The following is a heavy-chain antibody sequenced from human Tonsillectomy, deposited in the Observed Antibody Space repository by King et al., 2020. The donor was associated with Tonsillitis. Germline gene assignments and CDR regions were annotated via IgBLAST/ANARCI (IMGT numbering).Heavy chain of an antibody. Sequence: VQLQESGPGLVKPSETLSLTCTVSGYSISRGFYWGWIRQPPGKGLEWIGTVYHGGSTFYNPSLNNRVTISVDTSNNQFSLNLSSVTAADTAVDYCAQQLALYNWFDPWGQGTLVTVSS. J-gene: IGHJ5*02. CDR2: VYHGGST. CDR1: GYSISRGFY. V-gene: IGHV4-38-2*02. CDR3: AQQLALYNWFDP. D-gene: IGHD6-13*01.